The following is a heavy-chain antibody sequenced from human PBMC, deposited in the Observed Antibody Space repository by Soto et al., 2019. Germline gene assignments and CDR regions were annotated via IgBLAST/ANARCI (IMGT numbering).Heavy chain of an antibody. D-gene: IGHD3-22*01. CDR1: GFTFGDYA. J-gene: IGHJ4*02. Sequence: LRLSCTASGFTFGDYAMSWVRQAPGKGLEWVGFIRSKAYGGTTEYAASVKGRFTISRDDSKSIAYLQMNSLKTEDTAVYYCTSTDDYYDSSGSTFDYWGQGTLVTVSS. CDR3: TSTDDYYDSSGSTFDY. CDR2: IRSKAYGGTT. V-gene: IGHV3-49*04.